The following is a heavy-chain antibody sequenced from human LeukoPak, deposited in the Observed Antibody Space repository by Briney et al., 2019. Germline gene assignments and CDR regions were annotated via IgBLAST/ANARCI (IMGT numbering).Heavy chain of an antibody. V-gene: IGHV1-2*02. CDR2: INPNSGGT. CDR3: ARDGSRAYYYDSSGYYYVD. Sequence: GASVKVSCKVSGYIFSTYYIHWMRQAPGQGLEWMGWINPNSGGTNYAQKFQGRVTMTRDTSISTAYMELSRLRSDDTAVYYCARDGSRAYYYDSSGYYYVDWGQGTLVTVSS. D-gene: IGHD3-22*01. CDR1: GYIFSTYY. J-gene: IGHJ4*02.